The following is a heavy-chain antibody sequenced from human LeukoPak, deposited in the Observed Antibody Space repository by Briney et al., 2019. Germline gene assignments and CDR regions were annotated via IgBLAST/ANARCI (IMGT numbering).Heavy chain of an antibody. V-gene: IGHV3-7*05. CDR1: GFTFSTSW. CDR2: IKQDGSEK. J-gene: IGHJ4*01. CDR3: ARGSSSSRALFDY. Sequence: GSLRLSCAASGFTFSTSWMSWVRQAPGKGLEWVANIKQDGSEKYYVDSVKGRFTISRDNAKNSLYLQMNSLRAEDTAVYFCARGSSSSRALFDYWGQEPWSPSPQ. D-gene: IGHD6-13*01.